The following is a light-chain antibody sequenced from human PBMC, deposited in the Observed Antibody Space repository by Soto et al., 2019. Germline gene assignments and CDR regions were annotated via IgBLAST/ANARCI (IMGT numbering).Light chain of an antibody. V-gene: IGLV2-8*01. Sequence: QSALTQPPSASGSPGQSVTISCTGSRSDVGGDDLVSWYQQRPGKAPQLIISAVNKRPSGVPDRFSGSKSGNTASLTVSGLQAEDEADYYCAAWDDSLNGVVFGGGTKLTVL. J-gene: IGLJ2*01. CDR3: AAWDDSLNGVV. CDR2: AVN. CDR1: RSDVGGDDL.